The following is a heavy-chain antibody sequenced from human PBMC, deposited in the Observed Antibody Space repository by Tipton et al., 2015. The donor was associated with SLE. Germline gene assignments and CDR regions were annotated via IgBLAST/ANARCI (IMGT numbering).Heavy chain of an antibody. CDR1: GFTFSSYA. CDR2: IKSKTDGGTT. D-gene: IGHD6-13*01. Sequence: SLRLSCAASGFTFSSYAMSWVRQAPGKGLEWVGRIKSKTDGGTTDYAAPVKGRFTISRDDSKNTLYLQMNSLKTEDTAVYYCTTDRFRDSSSWSPDYWGQGTLVTVAS. V-gene: IGHV3-15*01. J-gene: IGHJ4*02. CDR3: TTDRFRDSSSWSPDY.